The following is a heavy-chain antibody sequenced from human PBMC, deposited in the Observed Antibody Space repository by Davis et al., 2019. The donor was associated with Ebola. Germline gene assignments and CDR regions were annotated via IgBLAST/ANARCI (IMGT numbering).Heavy chain of an antibody. CDR3: VKGGWQQYFDY. V-gene: IGHV3-53*01. J-gene: IGHJ4*02. Sequence: GGSLRLSCAASGFTFDDYGMSWVRQAPGKGLEWVSVIYGGGSTYYADSVKGRFTISRDNSKNTLYLQMNSLRAEDTAVYYCVKGGWQQYFDYWGQGTLVTVSS. CDR2: IYGGGST. D-gene: IGHD6-13*01. CDR1: GFTFDDYG.